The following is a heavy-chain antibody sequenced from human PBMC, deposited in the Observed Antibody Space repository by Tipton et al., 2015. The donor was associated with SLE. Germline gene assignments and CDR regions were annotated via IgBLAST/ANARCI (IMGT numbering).Heavy chain of an antibody. CDR3: AKLPTGVGSLAEYFQH. CDR2: IKEDGGMT. J-gene: IGHJ1*01. V-gene: IGHV3-7*03. D-gene: IGHD2-8*02. CDR1: GFSFSTYW. Sequence: SLRLSCAASGFSFSTYWMSWVRQAPGKGLEWVANIKEDGGMTFYADSVKGRFTISRDSSMNTLFLQMNSLRAEDTSLYFCAKLPTGVGSLAEYFQHWGQGTQVFVSS.